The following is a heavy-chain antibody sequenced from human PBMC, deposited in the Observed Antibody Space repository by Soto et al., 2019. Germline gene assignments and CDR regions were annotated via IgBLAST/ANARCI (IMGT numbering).Heavy chain of an antibody. CDR1: GYTFTGYY. D-gene: IGHD6-6*01. CDR3: ARDHEAARHYYGMDV. V-gene: IGHV1-2*02. J-gene: IGHJ6*02. CDR2: INPNSGGT. Sequence: QVQLVQSGAEVKKPGTSVKVSCKASGYTFTGYYMHWVRQAPGQGLEWMGWINPNSGGTNYAQKFQGRVTMTRDTSISTAYMELSRLRSDDTAVYYCARDHEAARHYYGMDVWGQGTTVTVSS.